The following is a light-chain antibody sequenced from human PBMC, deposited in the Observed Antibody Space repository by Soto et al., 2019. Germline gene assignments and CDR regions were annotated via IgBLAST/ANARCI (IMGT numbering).Light chain of an antibody. CDR2: RTS. Sequence: DIVMTQSPATLSVSPGQRATLSCRASQSISSNLAWYQQKPGQAPRLLIFRTSTRDAGIPGRFSGSGSGTEFTRTISSLQSGDAAAYYCQQYNTWPPVFSFGPGTNVDL. CDR3: QQYNTWPPVFS. CDR1: QSISSN. V-gene: IGKV3-15*01. J-gene: IGKJ3*01.